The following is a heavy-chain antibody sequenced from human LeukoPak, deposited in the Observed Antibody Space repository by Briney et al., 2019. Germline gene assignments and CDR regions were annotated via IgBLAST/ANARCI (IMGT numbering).Heavy chain of an antibody. CDR1: GDSISRHF. V-gene: IGHV4-59*11. Sequence: PSETLSLTCSVSGDSISRHFWSWIRQPPGKGLEWIAFIHYSGRTKYNPSLQSRVTISVDTSENEFSLRLTSVTAADTAVYYCARLLDNDSSGDPDTFDMWGQGTAVTVSS. CDR2: IHYSGRT. D-gene: IGHD3-22*01. J-gene: IGHJ3*02. CDR3: ARLLDNDSSGDPDTFDM.